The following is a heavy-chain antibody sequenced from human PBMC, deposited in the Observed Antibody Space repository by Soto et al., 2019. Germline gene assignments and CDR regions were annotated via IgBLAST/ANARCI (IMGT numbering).Heavy chain of an antibody. D-gene: IGHD3-10*01. CDR1: GFTFSSYA. J-gene: IGHJ6*02. CDR3: AKAYYYGSGSRAYYYYGMDV. V-gene: IGHV3-23*01. CDR2: ISGSGGST. Sequence: EVQLLESGGGLVQPGGSLRLSCAASGFTFSSYAMSWVRQAPGKGLEWVSAISGSGGSTYYADSVKGRFTISRDNSKNTLYLQMNSLRAEDTAVYYCAKAYYYGSGSRAYYYYGMDVWGRGTTVTVSS.